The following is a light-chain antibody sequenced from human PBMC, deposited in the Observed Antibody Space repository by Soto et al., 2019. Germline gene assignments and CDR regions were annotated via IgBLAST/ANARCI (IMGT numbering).Light chain of an antibody. V-gene: IGKV3-15*01. Sequence: EIVLTQSQGTLSLSPGERATLSCLASQSVSSSYLAWYQQKPGQAPRLLIYGASTRATGVTARFRGGGSGTEFTLTISSLQSEDSAVYYCQQYHKWPPITFGQGTRLEIK. CDR2: GAS. J-gene: IGKJ5*01. CDR3: QQYHKWPPIT. CDR1: QSVSSSY.